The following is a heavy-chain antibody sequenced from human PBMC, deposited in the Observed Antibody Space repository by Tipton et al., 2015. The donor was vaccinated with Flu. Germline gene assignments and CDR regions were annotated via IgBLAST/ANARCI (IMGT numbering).Heavy chain of an antibody. CDR3: AGSLFDYGPYNVGN. Sequence: TLSLTCTVSGGSIRSYYWTWIRQPPGNGLEWIGYIYYSGSTNYNPSLKSRVTMSLDTSKDQFSLNVSSVTAADTALYYCAGSLFDYGPYNVGNWGQGTLVTVSS. D-gene: IGHD4/OR15-4a*01. CDR1: GGSIRSYY. CDR2: IYYSGST. V-gene: IGHV4-59*01. J-gene: IGHJ4*02.